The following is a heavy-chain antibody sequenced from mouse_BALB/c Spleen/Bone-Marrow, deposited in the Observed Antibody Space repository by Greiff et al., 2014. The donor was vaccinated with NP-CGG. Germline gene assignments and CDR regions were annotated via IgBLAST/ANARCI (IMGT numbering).Heavy chain of an antibody. CDR1: GYTFTSCW. J-gene: IGHJ2*01. CDR2: INPSNDGA. Sequence: VQLQQSGAELVKPGASVKLSCKASGYTFTSCWMHWVKLRPGQGFEWIGEINPSNDGANYNEKFKRKATLTVDKSSSTAYMQLSSLTSEDSAVYYCTLSRDFDYWGQGTTLTVSS. V-gene: IGHV1S16*01. CDR3: TLSRDFDY.